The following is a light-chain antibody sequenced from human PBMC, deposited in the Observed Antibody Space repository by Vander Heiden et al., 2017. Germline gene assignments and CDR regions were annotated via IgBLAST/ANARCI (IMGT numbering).Light chain of an antibody. CDR2: AAS. Sequence: LQIPHSPSSLSASVGDRVTITCRASQSISSYLNWYQQKPGKAPKLLIYAASSLQSGVPSRFSGSGSGTDFTLTISSLQPEDFATYYCQQSYSTPPTFGQGTKVEIK. CDR3: QQSYSTPPT. J-gene: IGKJ1*01. V-gene: IGKV1-39*01. CDR1: QSISSY.